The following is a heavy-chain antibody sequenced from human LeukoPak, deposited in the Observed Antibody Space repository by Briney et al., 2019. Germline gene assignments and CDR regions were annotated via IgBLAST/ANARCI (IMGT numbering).Heavy chain of an antibody. CDR1: CGSISSSCYY. Sequence: SGTPFLTCTVSCGSISSSCYYLGWVRPPPRGGPGGVWGIYYSGSTYYNPSLKSRVTISVDTSKDQFSLKLSSVTAADTAVYYCARDYYGSGSYYAPFDPWGQGTLVTVSS. D-gene: IGHD3-10*01. CDR2: IYYSGST. J-gene: IGHJ5*02. V-gene: IGHV4-39*07. CDR3: ARDYYGSGSYYAPFDP.